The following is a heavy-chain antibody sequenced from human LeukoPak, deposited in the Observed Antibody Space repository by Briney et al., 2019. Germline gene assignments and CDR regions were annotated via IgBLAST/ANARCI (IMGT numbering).Heavy chain of an antibody. J-gene: IGHJ2*01. CDR3: ARDRGAAAGSWYFDL. Sequence: ASVKVSCKASGYTFTSYGISWVRQAPGQGLEWMGWISASNGNTNYAQKLQGRVTMTTDTSTSTAYMELRSLRSDDTAVYYCARDRGAAAGSWYFDLWGRGTLVTVSS. CDR1: GYTFTSYG. D-gene: IGHD6-13*01. CDR2: ISASNGNT. V-gene: IGHV1-18*01.